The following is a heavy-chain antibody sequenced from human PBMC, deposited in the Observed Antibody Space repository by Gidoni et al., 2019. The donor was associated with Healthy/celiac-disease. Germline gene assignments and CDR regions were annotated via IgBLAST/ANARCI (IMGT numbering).Heavy chain of an antibody. D-gene: IGHD3-9*01. CDR1: GFTFSSYS. CDR2: ISRSSSYI. CDR3: ARDDTATYYDILTGYYKPPSFDY. J-gene: IGHJ4*02. Sequence: EVQLVESGGGLVKPGGSLRLSCAASGFTFSSYSMNWVRQAPGKGLEWVSSISRSSSYIYYADSVKGRFTISRDNAKNSLYLQMNSLRAEDTAVYYCARDDTATYYDILTGYYKPPSFDYWGQGTLVTVSS. V-gene: IGHV3-21*01.